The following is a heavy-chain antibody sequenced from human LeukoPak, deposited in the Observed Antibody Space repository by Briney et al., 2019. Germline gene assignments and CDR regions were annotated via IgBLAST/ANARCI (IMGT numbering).Heavy chain of an antibody. J-gene: IGHJ4*02. D-gene: IGHD6-13*01. CDR2: INGGGVIT. V-gene: IGHV3-23*01. CDR3: VKDEPGSSWYR. Sequence: GGSLTLSCAASAFTFSSYAMSWVRQAPGKELELVSAINGGGVITHYADSVKGRFTISRDNSKNTLYLQMNRLRAEDTAVYYCVKDEPGSSWYRWGQGTLVTVSS. CDR1: AFTFSSYA.